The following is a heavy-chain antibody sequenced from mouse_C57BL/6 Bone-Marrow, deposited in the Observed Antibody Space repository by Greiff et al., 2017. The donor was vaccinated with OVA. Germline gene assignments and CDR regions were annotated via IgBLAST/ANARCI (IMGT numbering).Heavy chain of an antibody. Sequence: VKLQESDAELVKPGASVKISCKVSGYTFTDHTIHWMKQRPEQGLEWIGYIYPRDGSTKYNEKFKGKATLTADKSSSTAYMQLNSLTSEDSAVYFCARRSYYSNYGWFAYWGQGTLVTVSA. J-gene: IGHJ3*01. CDR3: ARRSYYSNYGWFAY. D-gene: IGHD2-5*01. CDR2: IYPRDGST. CDR1: GYTFTDHT. V-gene: IGHV1-78*01.